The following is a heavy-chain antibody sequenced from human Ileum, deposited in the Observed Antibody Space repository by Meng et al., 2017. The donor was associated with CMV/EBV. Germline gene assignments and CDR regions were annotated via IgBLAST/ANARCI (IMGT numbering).Heavy chain of an antibody. CDR1: GGSISTYD. D-gene: IGHD4-17*01. V-gene: IGHV4-4*07. Sequence: QVHRQESGPGLVKPSETLSRPCAVPGGSISTYDWTWVRQPAGKGLEWIGRINAGGSTNDNPSLKSRVTMSVDTSKNQFSLKVTSVTAADTAVYYCAREENTVNQFEYWGQGTLVTVSS. CDR3: AREENTVNQFEY. CDR2: INAGGST. J-gene: IGHJ4*02.